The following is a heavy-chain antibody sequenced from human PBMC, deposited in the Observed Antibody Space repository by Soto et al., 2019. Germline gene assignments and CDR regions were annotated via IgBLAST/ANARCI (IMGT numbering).Heavy chain of an antibody. V-gene: IGHV1-2*04. CDR1: GYTFTGYY. J-gene: IGHJ3*02. CDR3: AREGTGDGYTYGGAFDI. D-gene: IGHD5-12*01. Sequence: ASVKVSCKASGYTFTGYYTHWVRQAPGQGLEWMGWINPNSGGTNYARKFQGWVTMTRDTSISTAYMELSRLRSDDTAVYYCAREGTGDGYTYGGAFDIWGQGXMVTV. CDR2: INPNSGGT.